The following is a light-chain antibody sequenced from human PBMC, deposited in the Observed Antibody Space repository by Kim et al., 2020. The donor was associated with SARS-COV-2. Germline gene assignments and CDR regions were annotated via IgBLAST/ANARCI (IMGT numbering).Light chain of an antibody. CDR2: ATS. Sequence: DIQMTQSPSSLSASVGDRVTITCRASQGFRNSLAWYQQTPEKAPRLLLYATSKLADGVPSRFSGSGSGTDYTLTISSLQPGDFATYYCHQYYRPTWTFVQGTKVYIK. CDR1: QGFRNS. CDR3: HQYYRPTWT. J-gene: IGKJ1*01. V-gene: IGKV1-NL1*01.